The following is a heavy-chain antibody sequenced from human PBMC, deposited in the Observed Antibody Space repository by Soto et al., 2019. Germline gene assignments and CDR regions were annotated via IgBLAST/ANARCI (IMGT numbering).Heavy chain of an antibody. Sequence: ASVKVSRKAFGYSITGYFMHWVRQAPGQGLEWLGWINPNSGATKYAQKFQGRVTLTRDTSINTAYMEMSMLRSDDTAVYYCARGGGTILAPLPWGQGTLVTVSS. CDR2: INPNSGAT. V-gene: IGHV1-2*02. CDR1: GYSITGYF. CDR3: ARGGGTILAPLP. J-gene: IGHJ5*02. D-gene: IGHD3-3*01.